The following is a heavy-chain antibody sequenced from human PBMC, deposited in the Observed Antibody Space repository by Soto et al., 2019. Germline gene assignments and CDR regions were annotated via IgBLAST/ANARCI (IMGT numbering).Heavy chain of an antibody. CDR3: AKQRADYGSGADTFYFDS. J-gene: IGHJ4*02. D-gene: IGHD3-10*01. V-gene: IGHV3-23*01. CDR2: LSGSGGTT. Sequence: VGSLRLSCTVSGVTFGNYAMNWVRQAPGKGLEWVSSLSGSGGTTYYADSVKGRFIISRDNSKNTLYLLMNSLRAEDTALYYCAKQRADYGSGADTFYFDSWGQGALVTVSS. CDR1: GVTFGNYA.